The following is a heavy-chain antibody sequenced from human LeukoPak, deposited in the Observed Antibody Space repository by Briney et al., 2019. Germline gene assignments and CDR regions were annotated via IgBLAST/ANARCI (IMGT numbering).Heavy chain of an antibody. CDR2: IYYSGST. CDR1: GGSVSSGSYY. D-gene: IGHD6-19*01. J-gene: IGHJ2*01. V-gene: IGHV4-61*01. CDR3: ARDIAVAGDHWYFDL. Sequence: SETLSLTCTVSGGSVSSGSYYWSWIRQPPGKGLEWIGYIYYSGSTNYNPSLKSRVTISVDTSKNQFSLKLSSVTAADTAVYYCARDIAVAGDHWYFDLWGRGTLVTVSS.